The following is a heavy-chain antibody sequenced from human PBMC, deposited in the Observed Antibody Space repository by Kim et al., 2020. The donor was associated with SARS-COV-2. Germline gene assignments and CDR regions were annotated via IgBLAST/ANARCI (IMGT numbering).Heavy chain of an antibody. CDR2: IYYSGST. CDR3: VRTTQENWNDPHYYFDY. CDR1: GGSISSSSYY. Sequence: SETLSLTCTVSGGSISSSSYYWGWIRQPPGKGLEWIGSIYYSGSTYYNPSLKSRVTISVDTSKNQFSLKLSSVTAADTAVYYCVRTTQENWNDPHYYFDYWGQGTLVTVSS. V-gene: IGHV4-39*01. J-gene: IGHJ4*02. D-gene: IGHD1-1*01.